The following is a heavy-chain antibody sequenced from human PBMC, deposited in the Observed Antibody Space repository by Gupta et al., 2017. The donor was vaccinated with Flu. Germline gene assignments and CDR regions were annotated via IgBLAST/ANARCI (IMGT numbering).Heavy chain of an antibody. V-gene: IGHV1-2*06. D-gene: IGHD4-4*01. CDR2: IHPRTGAT. CDR3: ARSNPYYDAFDI. J-gene: IGHJ3*02. Sequence: VRQAPGQGLEWLGRIHPRTGATNLAPSFQGRVSLTTDTSISTAYMKLSGLTSDDTALYYCARSNPYYDAFDIWGQGTVVTVSS.